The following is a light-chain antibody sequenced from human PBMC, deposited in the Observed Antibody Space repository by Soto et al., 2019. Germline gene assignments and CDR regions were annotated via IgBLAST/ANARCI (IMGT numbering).Light chain of an antibody. J-gene: IGKJ1*01. CDR3: QHYIGYSGM. Sequence: DIQMTQSPSTLSASVGDRVTITCRASQSLNIWLAWYQHKPGKAPKLLIHKSSILASGVPSRFSGSDSGAEFTLTISSLQPDDFATYYCQHYIGYSGMFGQGTKVDIK. CDR2: KSS. CDR1: QSLNIW. V-gene: IGKV1-5*03.